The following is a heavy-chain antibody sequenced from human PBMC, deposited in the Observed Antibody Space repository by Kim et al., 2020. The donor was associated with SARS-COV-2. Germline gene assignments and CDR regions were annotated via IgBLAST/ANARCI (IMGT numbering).Heavy chain of an antibody. CDR1: GGSISSSSYY. CDR2: IYYSGST. Sequence: SETLSLTCTVSGGSISSSSYYWGWIRQPPGKGLEWIGSIYYSGSTYYNPSLKSRVTISVDTSKNQFSLKLSSVTAADTAVYYCARDRLDIGWPYYYYVM. V-gene: IGHV4-39*07. J-gene: IGHJ6*01. D-gene: IGHD2-15*01. CDR3: ARDRLDIGWPYYYYVM.